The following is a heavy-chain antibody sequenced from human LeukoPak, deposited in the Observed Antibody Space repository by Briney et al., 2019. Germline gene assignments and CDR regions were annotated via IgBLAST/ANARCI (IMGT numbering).Heavy chain of an antibody. CDR3: ARETGDDAFDI. D-gene: IGHD7-27*01. V-gene: IGHV1-46*01. CDR1: GYTFTSYY. CDR2: INPSGGST. Sequence: ASVKVSCKASGYTFTSYYMHWVRQAPGQGLEWMGIINPSGGSTSYAQEFQGRVTMTRDTSTSTVYMELSSLRSEDTAVYCCARETGDDAFDIWGQGTMVTVSS. J-gene: IGHJ3*02.